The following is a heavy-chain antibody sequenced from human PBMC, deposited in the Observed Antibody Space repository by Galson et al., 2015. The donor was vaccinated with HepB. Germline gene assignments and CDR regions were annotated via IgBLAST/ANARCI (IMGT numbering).Heavy chain of an antibody. J-gene: IGHJ5*02. Sequence: SLRLSCAASGFTFSSYGMHWVRQAPGKGLEWVAVIWYDGSNKYYADSVKGRFTISRDNSKNTLYLQMNSLRAEDTAVYYCARARIAAAGTRGWFDPWGQGTLVTVSS. CDR2: IWYDGSNK. D-gene: IGHD6-13*01. CDR1: GFTFSSYG. CDR3: ARARIAAAGTRGWFDP. V-gene: IGHV3-33*08.